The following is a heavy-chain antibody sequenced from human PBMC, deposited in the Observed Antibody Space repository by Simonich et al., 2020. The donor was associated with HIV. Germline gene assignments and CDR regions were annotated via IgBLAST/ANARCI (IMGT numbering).Heavy chain of an antibody. V-gene: IGHV4-34*01. J-gene: IGHJ1*01. CDR2: INHSGST. CDR3: ARLTAGGLGEYFQH. Sequence: QVQLQQWGAGLLKPSETLSLTCAVYGESFSGYYWSGIRQPPGKGLEWIGEINHSGSTHYNPSLKSRVTISVDTSKNQFSLKLSSVTAADTAVYYCARLTAGGLGEYFQHWGQGTLVTVSS. CDR1: GESFSGYY. D-gene: IGHD6-13*01.